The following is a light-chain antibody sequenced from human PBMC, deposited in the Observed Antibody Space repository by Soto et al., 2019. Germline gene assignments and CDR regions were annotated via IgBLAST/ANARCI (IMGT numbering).Light chain of an antibody. CDR3: HSRA. J-gene: IGKJ5*01. CDR1: QTISKW. CDR2: DAS. V-gene: IGKV1-5*01. Sequence: DIQLTQTPSTLSASVGDEVTITCRASQTISKWLAWYQQKPGRAPKLLIYDASTLESGVPSRFSGSGSETEFTLIISRLQPDDFATYFCHSRAFGQGTRLEIK.